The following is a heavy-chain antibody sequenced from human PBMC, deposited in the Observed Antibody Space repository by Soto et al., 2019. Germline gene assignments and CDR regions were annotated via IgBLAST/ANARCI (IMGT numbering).Heavy chain of an antibody. J-gene: IGHJ6*02. Sequence: LRLSCAASGFTFSSYGMHWVRQAPGKGLEWVAGIWYDGSNKYYADSVKGRFTISRDNSKKTLYLQMNSLRAEDTAVYYCAGGGGGGVVGMDVWGPGTTVTVSS. V-gene: IGHV3-33*01. D-gene: IGHD2-15*01. CDR2: IWYDGSNK. CDR3: AGGGGGGVVGMDV. CDR1: GFTFSSYG.